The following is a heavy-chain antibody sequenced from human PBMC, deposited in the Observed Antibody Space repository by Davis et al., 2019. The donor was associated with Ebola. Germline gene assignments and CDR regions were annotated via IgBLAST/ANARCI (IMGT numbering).Heavy chain of an antibody. J-gene: IGHJ4*02. Sequence: GESLKISCAASGFTFSGSAMHWVRQASGKGLEWVGRIRSKANSYATAYAASVKGRFTISRDDSKNTAYLQMNSLKTEDTAVYYCNIAAAYIDYWGRGTLVTVSS. CDR2: IRSKANSYAT. CDR3: NIAAAYIDY. CDR1: GFTFSGSA. V-gene: IGHV3-73*01. D-gene: IGHD6-13*01.